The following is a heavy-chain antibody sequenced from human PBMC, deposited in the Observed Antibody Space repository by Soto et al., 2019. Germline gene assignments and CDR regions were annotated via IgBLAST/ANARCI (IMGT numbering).Heavy chain of an antibody. CDR3: ARAAGYYYDSSGYCIDY. D-gene: IGHD3-22*01. J-gene: IGHJ4*02. V-gene: IGHV3-30-3*01. Sequence: QVQLVESGGGVVQPGRSLRLSCAASGFTFSSYAMHWVRQAPGKGLEWVAVISFGGDNKYYADSVKGRFTISRDNLKNTLYLQMNSLRVEDTAIYYCARAAGYYYDSSGYCIDYWGQGTLVTVSS. CDR2: ISFGGDNK. CDR1: GFTFSSYA.